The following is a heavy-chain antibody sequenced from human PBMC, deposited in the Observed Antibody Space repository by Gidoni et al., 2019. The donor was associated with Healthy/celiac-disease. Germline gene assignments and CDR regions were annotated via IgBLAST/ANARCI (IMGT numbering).Heavy chain of an antibody. D-gene: IGHD1-26*01. CDR3: SKEASGGYGGWVHP. CDR1: GFTFSSYA. J-gene: IGHJ5*02. CDR2: ISGSGGST. V-gene: IGHV3-23*04. Sequence: EVQLVESGGGLVQPGGSLRLSCAASGFTFSSYAMSWVRQAPGKGLEWVSGISGSGGSTYYADSVKGRVPIPRDNSKHTLELQMNRLRAQDPAVFFRSKEASGGYGGWVHPWGPGNL.